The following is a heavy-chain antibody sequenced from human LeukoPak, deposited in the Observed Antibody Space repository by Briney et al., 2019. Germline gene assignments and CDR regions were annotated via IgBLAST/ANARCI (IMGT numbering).Heavy chain of an antibody. CDR3: ARAERGSYLHWFDP. CDR2: IKQDGSEK. Sequence: GGSLRLSCAASGFTFSSYWMSWVRQAPGKGLEWVANIKQDGSEKYYVDSVKGRFTISRDNAKNSLYLQMNSLRAEDTAVYYCARAERGSYLHWFDPWGQGTLVTVSS. V-gene: IGHV3-7*01. D-gene: IGHD1-26*01. CDR1: GFTFSSYW. J-gene: IGHJ5*02.